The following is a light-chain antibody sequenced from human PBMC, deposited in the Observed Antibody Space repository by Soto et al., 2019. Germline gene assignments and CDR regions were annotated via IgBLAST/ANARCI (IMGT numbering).Light chain of an antibody. V-gene: IGKV3-15*01. CDR3: QHYNNWPVYT. Sequence: EILMTQSPATLSVSPGERATLSCRVSQSVSSNLAWYQQKPGQAPRLLIYGASTRATGIPARFSGSGSGTEFTLTISSPQSEDFAIYYCQHYNNWPVYTFGQGTKLEIK. CDR1: QSVSSN. CDR2: GAS. J-gene: IGKJ2*01.